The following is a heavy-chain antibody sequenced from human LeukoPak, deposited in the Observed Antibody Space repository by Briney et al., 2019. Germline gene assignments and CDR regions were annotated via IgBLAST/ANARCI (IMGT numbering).Heavy chain of an antibody. V-gene: IGHV4-59*08. CDR2: IYYSGST. Sequence: SETLSLTCTVSGGSMSSYYWSWIRQPPGKGLEWIGYIYYSGSTNYNPSLKSRVTISVDMSKNQFSLKLSSVTAADTAVYYCAGISSSWYNYYYYYMDVWGKGTTVTISS. CDR3: AGISSSWYNYYYYYMDV. D-gene: IGHD6-13*01. CDR1: GGSMSSYY. J-gene: IGHJ6*03.